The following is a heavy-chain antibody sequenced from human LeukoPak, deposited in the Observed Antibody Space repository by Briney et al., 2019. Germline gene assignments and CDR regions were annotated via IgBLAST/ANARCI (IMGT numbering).Heavy chain of an antibody. CDR2: ISSSSSYI. CDR1: GFTFSSYS. V-gene: IGHV3-21*01. CDR3: ARALNWNYRAPFDY. D-gene: IGHD1-7*01. J-gene: IGHJ4*02. Sequence: GGSLRLSCAASGFTFSSYSMNWVRQAPGKGLEWVSSISSSSSYIYYADSVKGRFTISRDSAKNSLYLQMNSLRAEDTAVYYCARALNWNYRAPFDYWGQGTLVTVSS.